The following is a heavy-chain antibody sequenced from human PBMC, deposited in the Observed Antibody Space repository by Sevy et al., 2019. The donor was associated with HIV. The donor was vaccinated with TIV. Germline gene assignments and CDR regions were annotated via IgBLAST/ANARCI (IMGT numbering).Heavy chain of an antibody. CDR1: GFTFSSYA. D-gene: IGHD3-22*01. CDR2: KSYDGSNK. CDR3: ARDPGVIVVVRGYFDY. Sequence: EGSLRLSCAASGFTFSSYAMHWVRQAPGKGLEWVADKSYDGSNKYYADSVKGRFTISRDNSKNTLYLQMNSLRAEDTAVYYCARDPGVIVVVRGYFDYWGQGTLVTVSS. V-gene: IGHV3-30-3*01. J-gene: IGHJ4*02.